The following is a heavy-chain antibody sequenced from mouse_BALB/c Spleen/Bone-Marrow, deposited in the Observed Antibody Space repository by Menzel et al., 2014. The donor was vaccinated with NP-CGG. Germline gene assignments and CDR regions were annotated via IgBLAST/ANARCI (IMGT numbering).Heavy chain of an antibody. J-gene: IGHJ3*01. CDR1: GFNIKDTY. D-gene: IGHD2-4*01. CDR3: ARMITAY. CDR2: IDPANGNT. V-gene: IGHV14-3*02. Sequence: EVQLVESGAELVKPGASVKLSCTASGFNIKDTYMHWVKQRPEQGLEWIGRIDPANGNTKYDPKFQGKATITADTSSNTAYLQLSSLTSEDTAVCYCARMITAYWGQGTLVTVSA.